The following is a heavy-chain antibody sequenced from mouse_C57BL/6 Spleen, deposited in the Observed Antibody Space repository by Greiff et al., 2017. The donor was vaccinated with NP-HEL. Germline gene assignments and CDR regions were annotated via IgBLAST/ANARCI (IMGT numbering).Heavy chain of an antibody. J-gene: IGHJ2*01. CDR2: IYPSDSET. CDR3: AREDTTVAFDY. D-gene: IGHD1-1*01. V-gene: IGHV1-61*01. Sequence: VQLQQPGAELVRPGSSVKLSCKASGYTFTSYWMDWVKQRPGQGLEWIGNIYPSDSETHYNQKFKDKATLTVDKSSSTAYMQLSSLTSEDSAVYDCAREDTTVAFDYWGQGTTLTVSS. CDR1: GYTFTSYW.